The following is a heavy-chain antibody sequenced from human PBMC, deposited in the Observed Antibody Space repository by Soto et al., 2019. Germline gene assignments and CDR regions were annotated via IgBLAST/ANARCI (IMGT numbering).Heavy chain of an antibody. J-gene: IGHJ6*02. Sequence: QVQLVQSGPEVKKPGTSVRVSCKTAGYTFTNYGITWVRQAPGQGLEWMGWIGAYNGNTNYAQRFQVRLTMTTDTSTDTGYMELRSLKSDDTAVYYCARGYGDYIRARDVWGQGTTVTVSS. CDR3: ARGYGDYIRARDV. V-gene: IGHV1-18*04. D-gene: IGHD4-17*01. CDR2: IGAYNGNT. CDR1: GYTFTNYG.